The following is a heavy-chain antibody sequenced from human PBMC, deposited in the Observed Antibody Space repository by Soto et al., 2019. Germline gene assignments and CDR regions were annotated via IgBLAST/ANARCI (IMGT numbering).Heavy chain of an antibody. Sequence: QVQLVQSGAAVKKPGASVKVSCKASGYTFTDYYVHWVRQAPGQGLEWLGWINPNSGSTKSAQKFQGRVTMTRDTSNSTAYMELSRLRSDGTAVYYCARRKGDYYDSSGYHYYFDYWGQGTLVTVSS. CDR3: ARRKGDYYDSSGYHYYFDY. J-gene: IGHJ4*02. CDR2: INPNSGST. V-gene: IGHV1-2*02. CDR1: GYTFTDYY. D-gene: IGHD3-22*01.